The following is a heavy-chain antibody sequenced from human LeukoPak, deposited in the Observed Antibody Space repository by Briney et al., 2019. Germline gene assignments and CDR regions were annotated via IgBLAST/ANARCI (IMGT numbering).Heavy chain of an antibody. CDR3: ARQSTAAFDI. CDR1: GGSFSGYY. CDR2: INHSGST. Sequence: SETLSLTCAVYGGSFSGYYWSWIRQPPGKGLEWIGEINHSGSTYYNPSLKSRVTISADTSKNQFSLKLSSVTAADTAVYYCARQSTAAFDIWGQGTMVTVSS. V-gene: IGHV4-34*01. J-gene: IGHJ3*02.